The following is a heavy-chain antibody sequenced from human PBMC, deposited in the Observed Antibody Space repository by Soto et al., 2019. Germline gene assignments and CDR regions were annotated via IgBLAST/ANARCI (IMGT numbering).Heavy chain of an antibody. D-gene: IGHD3-10*01. CDR1: GDTFNFYS. Sequence: QVQLVQSGAEVKRPGSSVKVSCKASGDTFNFYSINWVRQAPGLGLEWMGRVNPILSMSNYAQRFQGRVTMTADKYTSTAYMELSGLRSEDTASYYCATSYGSGYRAFDFWGQGALVTVSS. J-gene: IGHJ4*02. V-gene: IGHV1-69*04. CDR3: ATSYGSGYRAFDF. CDR2: VNPILSMS.